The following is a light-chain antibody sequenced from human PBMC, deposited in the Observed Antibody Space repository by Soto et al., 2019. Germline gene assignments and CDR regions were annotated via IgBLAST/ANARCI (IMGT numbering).Light chain of an antibody. CDR3: MQHVTYPRT. CDR2: DAS. V-gene: IGKV1-17*01. Sequence: DIQMTQSPSSLSASVGDRVTITCRASQGIRSALGWYQQKPGKAPKRLLYDASTLQSGVPSRFSGSGSGTECTLTISSRQPEDFATYYCMQHVTYPRTFGQGTKVEIK. J-gene: IGKJ1*01. CDR1: QGIRSA.